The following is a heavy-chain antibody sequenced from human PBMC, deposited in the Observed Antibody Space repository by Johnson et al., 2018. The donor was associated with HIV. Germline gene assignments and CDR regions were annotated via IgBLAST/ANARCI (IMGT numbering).Heavy chain of an antibody. J-gene: IGHJ3*02. CDR1: GFTFSSYA. CDR3: AREFRHTHITMIVVVSGENAFDI. Sequence: QVQLVESGGGVVQPGRSLRLSCAASGFTFSSYAMHWVRQAPGKGLEWVAVISYDGSNKYYADSVKGRFTISRDNSKNTLYLQMNSLRAEDTAVYYCAREFRHTHITMIVVVSGENAFDIWGQGTMVTVSS. D-gene: IGHD3-22*01. CDR2: ISYDGSNK. V-gene: IGHV3-30-3*01.